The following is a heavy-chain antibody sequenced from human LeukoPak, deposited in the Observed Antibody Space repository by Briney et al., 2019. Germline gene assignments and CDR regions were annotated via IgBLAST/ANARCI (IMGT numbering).Heavy chain of an antibody. V-gene: IGHV3-9*01. Sequence: GGSLRLSCAASGFTFDDYAMHWVRQAPGKGLEWVSGISWNRGSIGYADSVKGRFTISRDNAKNSLYLQMNSLRAEDTALYYCAKAHGLWFGEAQHYYFDYWGQGTLVTVSS. CDR2: ISWNRGSI. CDR3: AKAHGLWFGEAQHYYFDY. CDR1: GFTFDDYA. J-gene: IGHJ4*02. D-gene: IGHD3-10*01.